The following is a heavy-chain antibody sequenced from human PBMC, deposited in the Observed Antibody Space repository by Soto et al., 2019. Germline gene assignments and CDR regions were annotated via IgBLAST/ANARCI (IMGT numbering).Heavy chain of an antibody. CDR3: ARGGIVAGTNYYYGMDV. CDR1: GGTFSSYV. Sequence: QVQLVQSGAEVKKPGSSVKVFCKASGGTFSSYVITWVRQAPGQGLEWMGGIIPIFGTANYAQKFQGRVTITADESTSAAYMELSSLRSEDTAVYYCARGGIVAGTNYYYGMDVWGQGTTVTVSS. V-gene: IGHV1-69*01. CDR2: IIPIFGTA. D-gene: IGHD2-15*01. J-gene: IGHJ6*02.